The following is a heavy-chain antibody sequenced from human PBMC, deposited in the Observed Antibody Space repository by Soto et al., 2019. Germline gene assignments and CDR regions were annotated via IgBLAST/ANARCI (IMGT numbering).Heavy chain of an antibody. CDR3: ARDYHSSSHHYFDY. Sequence: QVQLQESGPGLVKPSQTLSLTCTVSGGSISSGGYYWSWIRQHPGKGLEWIGYIYYSGSTYYNPSRKSRVTISVDTSKNQFSLKLSSVTAADTAVYYCARDYHSSSHHYFDYWGQGTLVTVSS. V-gene: IGHV4-31*03. CDR2: IYYSGST. CDR1: GGSISSGGYY. D-gene: IGHD6-6*01. J-gene: IGHJ4*02.